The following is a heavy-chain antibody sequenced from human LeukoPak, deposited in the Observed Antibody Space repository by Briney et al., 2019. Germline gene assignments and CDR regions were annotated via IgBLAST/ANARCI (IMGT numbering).Heavy chain of an antibody. Sequence: PWASVKVSCKASGYTFTGYYMHWVRQAPGQGLEWMGWINPNSGGTNYAQKFQGRVTMTRDTSISTAYMELSRLRSDDTAVYCCARESYSGWYCDYWGQGTLVTVSS. CDR2: INPNSGGT. V-gene: IGHV1-2*02. D-gene: IGHD6-19*01. J-gene: IGHJ4*02. CDR3: ARESYSGWYCDY. CDR1: GYTFTGYY.